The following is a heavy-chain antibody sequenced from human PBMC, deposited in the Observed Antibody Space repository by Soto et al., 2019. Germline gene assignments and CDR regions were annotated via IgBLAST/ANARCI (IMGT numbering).Heavy chain of an antibody. D-gene: IGHD1-26*01. CDR1: GFTFSHYG. J-gene: IGHJ4*02. Sequence: QVQLVESGGGVVQPGTSLRLACAASGFTFSHYGIDWVRQAPGKGLEWVAGVWHDGSKEYFADSVKGRFSISRDNSKNIVNMSLNSLRVDDTAIYYCARDPDVSGHFSFFDLWGQGTLVIVSS. V-gene: IGHV3-33*01. CDR3: ARDPDVSGHFSFFDL. CDR2: VWHDGSKE.